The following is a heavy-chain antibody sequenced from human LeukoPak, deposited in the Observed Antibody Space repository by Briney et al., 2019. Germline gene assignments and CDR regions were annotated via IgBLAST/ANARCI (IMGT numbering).Heavy chain of an antibody. CDR3: ARAKHLLRDVPAAAIGPGY. CDR1: GYTFTSYA. J-gene: IGHJ4*02. D-gene: IGHD2-2*01. V-gene: IGHV7-4-1*02. CDR2: INTNTGNP. Sequence: ASVKVSCKASGYTFTSYAMNWVRQAPGQGLEWMGWINTNTGNPTYAQGFTGRFVFSLDTSVSTAYLQISGLKAEDTAVYYCARAKHLLRDVPAAAIGPGYWGQGTLVTVSS.